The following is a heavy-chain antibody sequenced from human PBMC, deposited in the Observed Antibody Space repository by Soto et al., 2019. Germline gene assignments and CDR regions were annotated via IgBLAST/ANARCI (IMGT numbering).Heavy chain of an antibody. CDR1: GFTFSSFA. D-gene: IGHD5-12*01. J-gene: IGHJ4*02. CDR3: AKAPYSGYVFGFDY. Sequence: PGGSLRLSCAASGFTFSSFAMSWVRQAPGKGLEWVSSIRGNGGEIYYADSVKGRFTISRDNSKNTLSLQMNSLRAEDTAMYYCAKAPYSGYVFGFDYWGQGTLVTVSS. CDR2: IRGNGGEI. V-gene: IGHV3-23*01.